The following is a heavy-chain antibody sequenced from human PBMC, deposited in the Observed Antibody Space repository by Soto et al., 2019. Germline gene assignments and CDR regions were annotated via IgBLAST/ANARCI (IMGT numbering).Heavy chain of an antibody. CDR3: ARVSFGWYRPFDF. D-gene: IGHD6-19*01. V-gene: IGHV4-31*03. CDR1: GGSIRSGDYY. CDR2: IYYNGNT. Sequence: QVQLQESGPGLVKPSQTLSLTCTVSGGSIRSGDYYWSWIRQHPGKGLEWIGDIYYNGNTYYNPSLKSRLTISIDTSKNQFSLELSSVTAADTAVYYCARVSFGWYRPFDFWGQGTLVIASS. J-gene: IGHJ4*02.